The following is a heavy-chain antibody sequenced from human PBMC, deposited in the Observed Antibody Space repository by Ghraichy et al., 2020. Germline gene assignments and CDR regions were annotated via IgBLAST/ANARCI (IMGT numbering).Heavy chain of an antibody. Sequence: GSLRLSCVGSGFTFSSYSLNWVRQSPGKGLEWVAYTTASSRTKSYADSVKGRFTISRDNAQNSLYLQMNSLRDEDTAVYYCARGSRVVRFFYYDGMDVWGQGTTVTVSS. CDR2: TTASSRTK. J-gene: IGHJ6*02. D-gene: IGHD4-23*01. V-gene: IGHV3-48*02. CDR1: GFTFSSYS. CDR3: ARGSRVVRFFYYDGMDV.